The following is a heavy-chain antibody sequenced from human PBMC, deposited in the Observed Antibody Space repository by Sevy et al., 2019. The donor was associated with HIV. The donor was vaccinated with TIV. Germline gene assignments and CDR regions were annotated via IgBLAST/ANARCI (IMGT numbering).Heavy chain of an antibody. V-gene: IGHV1-24*01. CDR2: FDPEDGET. J-gene: IGHJ6*02. CDR1: GYTLTELS. D-gene: IGHD2-8*02. Sequence: ASVKVSCKVSGYTLTELSMHWVRQAPGKGLEWMGGFDPEDGETIYAQKFQGRVTMTEDTSTDTAYMELSSLRSEDKAVYYCATVGGYCTGGVCYGGFYYYYGMDVWGQGTTVTVSS. CDR3: ATVGGYCTGGVCYGGFYYYYGMDV.